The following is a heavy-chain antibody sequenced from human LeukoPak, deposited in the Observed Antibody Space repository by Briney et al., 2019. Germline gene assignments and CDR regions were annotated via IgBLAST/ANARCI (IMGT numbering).Heavy chain of an antibody. V-gene: IGHV3-21*01. Sequence: GGSLRLSCTASGFTFGDYAMSWFRQAPGKGLEWVSSISRSSSYRYYADSVKGRFTISRDNAKNSLYLQMNSLRAEDTAVYYCARVLYYYTLGRGGWFDPWGQGTLVTVSS. CDR2: ISRSSSYR. J-gene: IGHJ5*02. CDR1: GFTFGDYA. CDR3: ARVLYYYTLGRGGWFDP. D-gene: IGHD3-10*01.